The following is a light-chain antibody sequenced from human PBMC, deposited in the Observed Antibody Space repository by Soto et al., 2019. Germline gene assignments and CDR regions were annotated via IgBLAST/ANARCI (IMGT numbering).Light chain of an antibody. Sequence: QAVVTQPPSASATPGQRVSISCSGGSSNVGGFPVNWYQHLPGTAPKLLLYHNTQRPSGVPDRFSGSKSGTSASLAISGLQPEDEGTYYCAAWDGSLSGVIFGGGTKLTVL. CDR2: HNT. V-gene: IGLV1-44*01. CDR1: SSNVGGFP. J-gene: IGLJ2*01. CDR3: AAWDGSLSGVI.